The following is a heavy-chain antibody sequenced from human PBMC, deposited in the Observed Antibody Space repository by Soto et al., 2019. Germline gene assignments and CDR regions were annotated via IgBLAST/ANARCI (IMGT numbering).Heavy chain of an antibody. CDR3: ARNIPVTTLGY. CDR2: IYSGGDT. Sequence: EVQLVESGGGLVQPGGSLRLSCAASGFSVSNNYTSWVRQAPGKGLECVSLIYSGGDTYYVDSVKGRFSISRDSSKNTLYLQMNSLRAEDSAVYYCARNIPVTTLGYWGQGTVVTVAS. V-gene: IGHV3-66*01. D-gene: IGHD4-17*01. J-gene: IGHJ4*02. CDR1: GFSVSNNY.